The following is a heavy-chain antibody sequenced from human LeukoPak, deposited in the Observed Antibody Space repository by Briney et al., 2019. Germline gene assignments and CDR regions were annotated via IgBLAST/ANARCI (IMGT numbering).Heavy chain of an antibody. V-gene: IGHV4-31*03. Sequence: SETLSLTCTVSGGSISRGGYYWSWIRQHPGKGLDNIGYIYYSGSIYYNPSLKSRVTISLDPSKNQFSLKLSSVTAADTAVYYCARDRGYSYGCDAFDIWGQGTMVTVSS. J-gene: IGHJ3*02. D-gene: IGHD5-18*01. CDR2: IYYSGSI. CDR1: GGSISRGGYY. CDR3: ARDRGYSYGCDAFDI.